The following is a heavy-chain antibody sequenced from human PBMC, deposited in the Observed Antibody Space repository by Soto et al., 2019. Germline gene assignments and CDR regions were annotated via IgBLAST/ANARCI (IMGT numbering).Heavy chain of an antibody. Sequence: EVQLVQSGAEVKKPGESLRISCKGSGYSFTSYWISWVRQMPGKGLEWMGRIDPSDSYTNYSPSFQGHVTISADKSISTAYLQWSSVKASDTAMYYCARFPYSSSVVDYWGQGTLVTVSS. CDR2: IDPSDSYT. D-gene: IGHD6-13*01. CDR3: ARFPYSSSVVDY. V-gene: IGHV5-10-1*01. J-gene: IGHJ4*02. CDR1: GYSFTSYW.